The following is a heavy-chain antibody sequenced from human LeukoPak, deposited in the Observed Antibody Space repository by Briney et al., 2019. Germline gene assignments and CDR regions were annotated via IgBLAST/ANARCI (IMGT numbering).Heavy chain of an antibody. CDR1: GYTFTGYY. CDR3: ATFLEWLELDY. V-gene: IGHV1-2*02. Sequence: GASVKVSCKASGYTFTGYYMHWVRQAPGQGLEWMGWINPNSGGTNYAQKFQGRVTMARDTSISTAYMELSRLRSDDTAVYYCATFLEWLELDYWGQGTLVAVSS. J-gene: IGHJ4*02. D-gene: IGHD3-3*02. CDR2: INPNSGGT.